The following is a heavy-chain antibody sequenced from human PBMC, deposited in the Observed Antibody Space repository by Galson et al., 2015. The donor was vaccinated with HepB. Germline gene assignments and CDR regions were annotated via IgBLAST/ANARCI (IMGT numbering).Heavy chain of an antibody. CDR3: ARVPLEVVTGYYFDY. J-gene: IGHJ4*02. Sequence: SLRLSCAASGFTFSSYAMHWVRQAPGKGLEWVAVISYDGSNKYYADSVKGRFTISRDNSKNTLYLQMNSLRAEDTAVYYCARVPLEVVTGYYFDYWGQGTLVTVSS. D-gene: IGHD4-23*01. CDR2: ISYDGSNK. V-gene: IGHV3-30-3*01. CDR1: GFTFSSYA.